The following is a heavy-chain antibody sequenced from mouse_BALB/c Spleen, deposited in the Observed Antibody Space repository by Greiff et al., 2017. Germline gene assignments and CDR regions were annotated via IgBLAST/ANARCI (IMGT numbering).Heavy chain of an antibody. J-gene: IGHJ3*01. CDR3: ARRGYDRDWFAY. Sequence: EVKVEESGPSLVKPSQTLSLTCSVTGDSITSGYWNWIRKFPGNKLEYMGYISYSGSTYYNPSLKSRISITRDTSKNQYYLQLNSVTTEDTATYYCARRGYDRDWFAYWGQGTLVTVSA. V-gene: IGHV3-8*02. CDR1: GDSITSGY. CDR2: ISYSGST. D-gene: IGHD2-14*01.